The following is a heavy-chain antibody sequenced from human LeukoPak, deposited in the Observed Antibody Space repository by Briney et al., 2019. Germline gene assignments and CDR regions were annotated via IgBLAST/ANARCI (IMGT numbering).Heavy chain of an antibody. Sequence: ASVKVSCKASGYTFTSYAMNWVRQAPGQGLEWMGWINTDTGNPTYAQGFTGRFVFSLDTSVSTAYLQVSSLKAEDTAVYYCARAHQPLGGLSFPDSWGQGTLVTVSS. CDR3: ARAHQPLGGLSFPDS. CDR2: INTDTGNP. V-gene: IGHV7-4-1*02. D-gene: IGHD3-16*02. CDR1: GYTFTSYA. J-gene: IGHJ5*01.